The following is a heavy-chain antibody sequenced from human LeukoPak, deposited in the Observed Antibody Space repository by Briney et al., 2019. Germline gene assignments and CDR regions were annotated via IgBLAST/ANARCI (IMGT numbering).Heavy chain of an antibody. V-gene: IGHV3-23*01. CDR3: AKAPRVRRVIPHFDY. J-gene: IGHJ4*02. Sequence: GGSLRLSCAASGFTFSSYAMSWVRQAPGKGLEWVSAISGSGGSTYYADSVKGRFTISRDNSKNTLYLQMNSLRAEDTAVYYCAKAPRVRRVIPHFDYWGQGTLVTVSS. CDR1: GFTFSSYA. CDR2: ISGSGGST.